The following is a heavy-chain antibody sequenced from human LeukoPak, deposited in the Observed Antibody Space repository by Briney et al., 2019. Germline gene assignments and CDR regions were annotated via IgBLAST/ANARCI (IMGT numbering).Heavy chain of an antibody. CDR2: IYYTGST. CDR1: GGSLNDYY. J-gene: IGHJ6*03. D-gene: IGHD5-18*01. CDR3: TRDLSLGYNYGSYYYYYMDV. Sequence: SETLSLTCTVSGGSLNDYYWTWIRQPPGKGLEWVGYIYYTGSTNYNPSLKSRVTISLDTSKNQFSLKLNSVTAADTAVYFCTRDLSLGYNYGSYYYYYMDVWGKGTTVTVSS. V-gene: IGHV4-59*01.